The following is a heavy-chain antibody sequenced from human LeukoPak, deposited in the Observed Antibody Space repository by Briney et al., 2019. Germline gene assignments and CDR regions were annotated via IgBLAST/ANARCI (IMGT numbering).Heavy chain of an antibody. Sequence: SQTLSLTCTVSGNSISSGDYYWSWIRQPAGKGLEWIGRIYTSGSTTYNPSLKSRVTISGDTSENQFSLRLSSVTAADTAVYYCARGGGYYYYYMDVWGKGTTVTVSS. J-gene: IGHJ6*03. CDR2: IYTSGST. CDR3: ARGGGYYYYYMDV. V-gene: IGHV4-61*02. CDR1: GNSISSGDYY.